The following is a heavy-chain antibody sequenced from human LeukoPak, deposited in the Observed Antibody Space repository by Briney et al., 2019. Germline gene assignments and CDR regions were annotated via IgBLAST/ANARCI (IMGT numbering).Heavy chain of an antibody. V-gene: IGHV1-2*02. J-gene: IGHJ5*02. Sequence: ASVKVSCKVSGYTLTELSMHWVRQAPGQGLEWMGWINPNSGGTNYAQKFQGRVTMTRDTSISTAYMELSRLRSDDTAVYYCARGLANQNLWFGDNWFDPWGQGTLVTVSS. D-gene: IGHD3-10*01. CDR3: ARGLANQNLWFGDNWFDP. CDR2: INPNSGGT. CDR1: GYTLTELS.